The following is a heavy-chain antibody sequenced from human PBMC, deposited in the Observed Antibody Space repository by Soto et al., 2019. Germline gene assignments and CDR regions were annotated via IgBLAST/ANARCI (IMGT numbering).Heavy chain of an antibody. CDR1: GFTFDYYC. Sequence: VQLVESGGGLVQPGGSLRLSCVASGFTFDYYCMHWVRQAPGEGLMWVSRLQTDGRHPDYADSVKGRFTISRDNAKNTLYLQMNNQRAEDTAVYYCARGGDPDYWGQGTLVTVSS. CDR2: LQTDGRHP. D-gene: IGHD2-21*02. V-gene: IGHV3-74*01. CDR3: ARGGDPDY. J-gene: IGHJ4*02.